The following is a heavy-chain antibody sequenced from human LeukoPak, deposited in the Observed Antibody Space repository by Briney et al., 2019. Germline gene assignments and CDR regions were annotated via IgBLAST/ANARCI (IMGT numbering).Heavy chain of an antibody. Sequence: GGSLRLSCAASGFNFNDYYMSWIRQAPGMGLEWVSYITTGRTLSYADSVKGRFTISRDNAKNSLFLQMKSLRVEDTAVYYCARVVSSRSTVGFDPWGQGTLVTVSS. J-gene: IGHJ5*02. CDR2: ITTGRTL. D-gene: IGHD5/OR15-5a*01. CDR3: ARVVSSRSTVGFDP. CDR1: GFNFNDYY. V-gene: IGHV3-11*04.